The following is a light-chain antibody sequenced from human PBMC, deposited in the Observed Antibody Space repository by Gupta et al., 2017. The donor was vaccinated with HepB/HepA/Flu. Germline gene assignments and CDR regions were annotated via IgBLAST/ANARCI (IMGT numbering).Light chain of an antibody. Sequence: EIVLTQSPATLSLSPGERATLSCRASQSVSSYLAWYQQKPDQAPRLLIYDASNRATGIPARFSGSGSGTDFTLTISSLEPEDFAVYYCQQRSNWPPALTFGGGTKVEI. CDR3: QQRSNWPPALT. CDR2: DAS. V-gene: IGKV3-11*01. CDR1: QSVSSY. J-gene: IGKJ4*01.